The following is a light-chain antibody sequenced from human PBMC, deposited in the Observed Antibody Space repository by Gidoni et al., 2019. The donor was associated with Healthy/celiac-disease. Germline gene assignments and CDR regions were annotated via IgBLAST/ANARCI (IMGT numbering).Light chain of an antibody. Sequence: EIVLTQSPATLSLSPGERATLSCRASRRVSSYLAWYQQKPGQAPRLLIYDASNRATGIPARFSGSGSGTDFTLTISSLEPEDFAVYYCQQRSNWPRGTFGQGTKVEIK. J-gene: IGKJ1*01. CDR2: DAS. CDR3: QQRSNWPRGT. V-gene: IGKV3-11*01. CDR1: RRVSSY.